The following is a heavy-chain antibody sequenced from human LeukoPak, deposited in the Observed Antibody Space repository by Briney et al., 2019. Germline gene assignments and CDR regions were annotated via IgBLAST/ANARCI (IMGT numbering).Heavy chain of an antibody. D-gene: IGHD3-3*01. CDR3: ARVSDDFWSGHYYYYGMDV. CDR1: GYTFTSYY. Sequence: EASVKVSCKASGYTFTSYYMHWVRQAPGQGLEWMGIINPSGGSTSYAQKFQGRVTMTRDTSTSTVYMELSSLRSEDTAVYYCARVSDDFWSGHYYYYGMDVWGQGTTVTVSS. CDR2: INPSGGST. J-gene: IGHJ6*02. V-gene: IGHV1-46*01.